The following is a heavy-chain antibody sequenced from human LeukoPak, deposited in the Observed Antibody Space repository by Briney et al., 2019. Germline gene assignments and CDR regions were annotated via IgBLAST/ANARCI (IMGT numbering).Heavy chain of an antibody. CDR1: GGSVSGYY. CDR3: ARASYYYDPDGFEI. D-gene: IGHD3-22*01. CDR2: MYYSGST. Sequence: PSETLSLTCTVSGGSVSGYYWSWIRQPPGKGLEWIGYMYYSGSTNYNPSLKSRVTISVDTSKNQFSLKLSSVTAADTAVYYCARASYYYDPDGFEIWGQGTMVTVSS. J-gene: IGHJ3*02. V-gene: IGHV4-59*02.